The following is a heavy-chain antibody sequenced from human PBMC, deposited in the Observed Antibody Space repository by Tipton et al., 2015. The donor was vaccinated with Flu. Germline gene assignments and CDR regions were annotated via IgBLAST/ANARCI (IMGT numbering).Heavy chain of an antibody. D-gene: IGHD2-2*01. CDR1: GYTFTSYD. V-gene: IGHV1-8*01. CDR3: ARVVVPAATPNYYYYYGMDV. CDR2: MNPNSGNT. J-gene: IGHJ6*02. Sequence: QLVQSGAEVKKPGASVKVSCKASGYTFTSYDINWVRQATGQGLEWMGWMNPNSGNTGYAQKFQGRVTMTRNTSISTAYMELGSLRSEDTAVYYCARVVVPAATPNYYYYYGMDVWGQGTTVPVSS.